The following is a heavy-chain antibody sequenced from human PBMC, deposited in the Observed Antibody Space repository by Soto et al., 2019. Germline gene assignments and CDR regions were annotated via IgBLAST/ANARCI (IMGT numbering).Heavy chain of an antibody. D-gene: IGHD3-10*01. J-gene: IGHJ5*02. CDR3: ARHGITMVRGVISRTGWFDP. CDR1: GYSFTSYW. CDR2: IDPSDSYT. Sequence: GESLKISCKGSGYSFTSYWISWVRQMPGKGLEWMGRIDPSDSYTNCSPSFQGHVTISADKSISTAYLQWSSLKASDTAMYYCARHGITMVRGVISRTGWFDPWGQGTLVTVSS. V-gene: IGHV5-10-1*01.